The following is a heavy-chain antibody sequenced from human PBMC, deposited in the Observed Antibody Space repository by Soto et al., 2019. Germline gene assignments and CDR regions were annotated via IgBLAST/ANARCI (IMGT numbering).Heavy chain of an antibody. CDR3: ARDSSGWDWFDP. J-gene: IGHJ5*02. V-gene: IGHV4-30-4*01. CDR1: GGSISSGGYY. CDR2: IYHTGSA. Sequence: SETLSLTCTVSGGSISSGGYYWSWFRQPPGKGLEWIGYIYHTGSAYYNPSLKSRVTMSVDTSKNQFSLKLSSVTAADTAVYYCARDSSGWDWFDPWGQGTLVTVSS. D-gene: IGHD6-19*01.